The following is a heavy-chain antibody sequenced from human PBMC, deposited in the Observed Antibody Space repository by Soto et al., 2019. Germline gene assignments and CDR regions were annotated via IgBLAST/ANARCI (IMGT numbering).Heavy chain of an antibody. D-gene: IGHD2-2*01. J-gene: IGHJ5*02. CDR1: GVSVTSGGNS. CDR3: AIRVCSSIRCYPGYDNWFDP. Sequence: SETLSLTCTVSGVSVTSGGNSRTWIRRPPGKGLEWIGYIYHSGTTYYNPSLKSRVSISIDRSRNQFSLNLNSVTAADTAVYYCAIRVCSSIRCYPGYDNWFDPWGQGTLVTVSS. V-gene: IGHV4-30-2*01. CDR2: IYHSGTT.